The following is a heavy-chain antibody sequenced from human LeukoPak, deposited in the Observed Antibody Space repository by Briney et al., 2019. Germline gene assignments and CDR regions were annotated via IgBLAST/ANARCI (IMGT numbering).Heavy chain of an antibody. V-gene: IGHV1-2*02. CDR1: GYTLTGYY. J-gene: IGHJ6*02. CDR3: ARGFVVPAAILGHYYYYGMDV. CDR2: INPNSGGT. Sequence: ASVKVSCKASGYTLTGYYMHWVRQAPGQGLEWMGWINPNSGGTNYAQKFQGRVTMTRDTSISTAYMELSRLRSDDTAVYYCARGFVVPAAILGHYYYYGMDVWGQGTTVTVS. D-gene: IGHD2-2*02.